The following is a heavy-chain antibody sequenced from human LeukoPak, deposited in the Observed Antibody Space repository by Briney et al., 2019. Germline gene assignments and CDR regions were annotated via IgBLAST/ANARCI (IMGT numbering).Heavy chain of an antibody. Sequence: PGGSLRLSCAASGFAFSSYSMNWVRQAPGKGLEWGSSIISSSTYIYYADSVKGRFTISRDNAKNSLYLQMNSLRAEDTAVYYCARDPQYCSASSCYSFDYWGQGTLVTVSS. CDR2: IISSSTYI. J-gene: IGHJ4*02. CDR1: GFAFSSYS. D-gene: IGHD2-15*01. V-gene: IGHV3-21*01. CDR3: ARDPQYCSASSCYSFDY.